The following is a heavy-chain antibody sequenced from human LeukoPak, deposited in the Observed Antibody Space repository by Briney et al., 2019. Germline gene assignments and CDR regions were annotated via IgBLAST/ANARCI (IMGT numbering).Heavy chain of an antibody. V-gene: IGHV3-48*04. CDR3: ARVYGDYRSFDV. Sequence: GGSLRLSCEASGFTFGSYSMVWVRQAPGKGLERLSYIMSSSSTIYSAVSVKGRFSISRDNAKNSLFLHMDGLRAEDTAVYYCARVYGDYRSFDVWGQGTMVTVSS. D-gene: IGHD4-11*01. J-gene: IGHJ3*01. CDR1: GFTFGSYS. CDR2: IMSSSSTI.